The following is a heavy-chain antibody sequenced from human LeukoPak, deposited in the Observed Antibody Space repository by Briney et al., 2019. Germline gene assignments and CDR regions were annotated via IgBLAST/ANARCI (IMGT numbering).Heavy chain of an antibody. Sequence: GRSLRLSCAASGFTFSSYGMHWVRQTPGKGLEWVAVIWSDGSNKYYADSVKGRFTISRDNSKNTLYLQMNSLRAEDTAIYYCARLSGYSPYFDYWGQGTLVTVSS. CDR2: IWSDGSNK. CDR1: GFTFSSYG. D-gene: IGHD3-3*01. CDR3: ARLSGYSPYFDY. J-gene: IGHJ4*02. V-gene: IGHV3-33*01.